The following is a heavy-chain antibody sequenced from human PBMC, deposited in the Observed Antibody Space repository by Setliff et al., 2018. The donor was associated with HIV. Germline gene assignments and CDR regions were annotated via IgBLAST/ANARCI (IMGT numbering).Heavy chain of an antibody. Sequence: GGSLRLSCATSGFTFSSHVMGWVRQVPGKGLEWVASISNTGRTTYYADSAKGRFIISRDNSENTAYLQMSSLRDEDTALYYCAKVRPRQLVSAKPPYFFGVLTLTNALDVWGPGTTVTVSS. CDR1: GFTFSSHV. J-gene: IGHJ6*02. V-gene: IGHV3-23*01. CDR3: AKVRPRQLVSAKPPYFFGVLTLTNALDV. CDR2: ISNTGRTT. D-gene: IGHD3-3*01.